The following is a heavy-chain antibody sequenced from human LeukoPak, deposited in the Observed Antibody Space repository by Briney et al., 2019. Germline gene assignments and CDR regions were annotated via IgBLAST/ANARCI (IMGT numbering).Heavy chain of an antibody. CDR1: GFTFSSYW. CDR3: ARGVRGYCSIWYVY. V-gene: IGHV3-7*01. D-gene: IGHD6-13*01. J-gene: IGHJ4*02. Sequence: GGSLRLSCAASGFTFSSYWMSWVRQAPGKGLEWVANIKQDGSEKYYVDSVKGRFTISRDNAKNSLFLQMNSLRAEDTAVYYCARGVRGYCSIWYVYWGQGTLVTVSS. CDR2: IKQDGSEK.